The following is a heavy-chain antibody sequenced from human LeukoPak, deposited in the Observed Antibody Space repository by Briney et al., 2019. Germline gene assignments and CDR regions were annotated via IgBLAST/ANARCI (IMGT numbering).Heavy chain of an antibody. J-gene: IGHJ1*01. CDR2: ISGSGNT. Sequence: GGSLRLSCAASGFSSSNYAMSWVRQAPGKGLEWVSGISGSGNTYYADSVKGRFTISRDNSKNTLYLQMNSLRAEDTAVYYCAKGPRPTMIVAITRQKYFQHWGQGTRVTVSS. CDR1: GFSSSNYA. V-gene: IGHV3-23*01. CDR3: AKGPRPTMIVAITRQKYFQH. D-gene: IGHD3-22*01.